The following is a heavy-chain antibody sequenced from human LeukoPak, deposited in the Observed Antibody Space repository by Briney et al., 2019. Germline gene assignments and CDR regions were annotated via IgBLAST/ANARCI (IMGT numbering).Heavy chain of an antibody. D-gene: IGHD3-22*01. CDR2: IYYSGSI. CDR1: GAPISSYY. CDR3: ARENPSGYYNRPIDY. J-gene: IGHJ4*02. Sequence: SETLSLTCTVSGAPISSYYWSWIRQPPGKGLEWIGDIYYSGSIKYNPSLKSRVTMSVDTSKNQFSLKLSSVTAADTAIYYCARENPSGYYNRPIDYWGQGTLVTVSS. V-gene: IGHV4-59*01.